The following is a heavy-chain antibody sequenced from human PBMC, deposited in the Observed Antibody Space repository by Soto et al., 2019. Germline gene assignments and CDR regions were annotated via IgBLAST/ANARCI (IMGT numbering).Heavy chain of an antibody. V-gene: IGHV1-18*01. CDR3: AKDMGKVVDTRTAY. CDR2: ISAYNGNT. J-gene: IGHJ4*02. D-gene: IGHD3-22*01. CDR1: GYTFRNYG. Sequence: QVQLVQSGAEVKKPGASVKVSCKASGYTFRNYGISWVRQAPGQGLEWMGWISAYNGNTYYAQKFQGRVTMTTDTSTNTAYMDLRSLISDDTAVYYCAKDMGKVVDTRTAYWGRGTLVTVS.